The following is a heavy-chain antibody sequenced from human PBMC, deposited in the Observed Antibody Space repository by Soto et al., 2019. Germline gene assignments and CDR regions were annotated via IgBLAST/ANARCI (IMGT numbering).Heavy chain of an antibody. D-gene: IGHD6-13*01. CDR3: ARGSVSGSWYSYYYYYGMDV. CDR1: GFTFSSYS. Sequence: GGSLRLSCAASGFTFSSYSMNWVRQAPGKGLEWVSSISSSSSYIYYADSVKGRFTISRDNAKNSLYLQMNSLRAEDTAVYYCARGSVSGSWYSYYYYYGMDVWGQGTTVTVSS. J-gene: IGHJ6*02. CDR2: ISSSSSYI. V-gene: IGHV3-21*01.